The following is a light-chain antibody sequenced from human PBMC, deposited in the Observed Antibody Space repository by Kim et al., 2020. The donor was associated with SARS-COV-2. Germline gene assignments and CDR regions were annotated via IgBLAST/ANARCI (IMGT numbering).Light chain of an antibody. CDR1: SGSIARNY. CDR3: RSSDGSVV. V-gene: IGLV6-57*04. Sequence: NFMLTQPHSVSDSPGKTLTISCTRSSGSIARNYVHWYQQRPGSAPLTVIYKDNQRPSGVPDRYSGSIDSSSNSAFLTISGLKTEDEADYYCRSSDGSVVFGTGTKVTVL. J-gene: IGLJ1*01. CDR2: KDN.